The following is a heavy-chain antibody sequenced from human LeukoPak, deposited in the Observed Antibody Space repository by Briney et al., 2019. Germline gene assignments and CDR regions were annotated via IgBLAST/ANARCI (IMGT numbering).Heavy chain of an antibody. D-gene: IGHD3-10*01. CDR2: IRSKTKSYAT. CDR1: GFTFSGSA. V-gene: IGHV3-73*01. Sequence: GGSLRLSCAASGFTFSGSAMHWVRQASGKGLEWVGHIRSKTKSYATAYAESVKGRFTISRDDSKNTAYLQMNSLKTEDTAVYYCTRHVLLWFGESPNDAFDIWGQGTMVTVSS. J-gene: IGHJ3*02. CDR3: TRHVLLWFGESPNDAFDI.